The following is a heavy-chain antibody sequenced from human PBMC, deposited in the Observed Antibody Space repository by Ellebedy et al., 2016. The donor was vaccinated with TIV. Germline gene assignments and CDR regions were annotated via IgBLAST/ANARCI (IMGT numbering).Heavy chain of an antibody. CDR1: GFSFSTSW. J-gene: IGHJ3*02. V-gene: IGHV3-74*01. CDR3: ARWDFDSVNAFDI. D-gene: IGHD3-9*01. Sequence: GESLKISCAASGFSFSTSWMYWVSQVPGKGLVWVSRIKSDGSSTRYADSVRGRFTISRDNAENTLYLQMDSLGAEDTAVYYCARWDFDSVNAFDIWGQGTMVTVSS. CDR2: IKSDGSST.